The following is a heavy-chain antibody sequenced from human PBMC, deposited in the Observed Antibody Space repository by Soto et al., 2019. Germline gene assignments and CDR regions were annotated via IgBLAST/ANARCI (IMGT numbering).Heavy chain of an antibody. CDR2: ISVSGDSR. CDR3: ATIFRYGDREY. Sequence: VQLLESGGGLVQPGGSLRLSCATSGFTFSSYAMSWVRQAPVKGLEWVPGISVSGDSRYDADSVKGRFTISRDNSKSTLYLQMNSLIAKDTAVYYCATIFRYGDREYWGQGVQVTVSS. CDR1: GFTFSSYA. J-gene: IGHJ4*02. V-gene: IGHV3-23*01. D-gene: IGHD2-21*02.